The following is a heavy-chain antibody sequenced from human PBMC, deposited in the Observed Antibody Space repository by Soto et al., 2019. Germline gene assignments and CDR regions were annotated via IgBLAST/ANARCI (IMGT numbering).Heavy chain of an antibody. CDR1: GDSVNGPSYV. J-gene: IGHJ4*02. D-gene: IGHD6-19*01. CDR3: ARTDHSGGWAAWF. V-gene: IGHV4-61*03. CDR2: IRYSGTT. Sequence: QVQLQESGPGLVKPSETLTLTCTVSGDSVNGPSYVWAWIRQSPGKGLEWIGYIRYSGTTEYHPSLKSRVTISLDTSKNHFSLNLASVTSADSAVYYCARTDHSGGWAAWFWGQGTLVTVSA.